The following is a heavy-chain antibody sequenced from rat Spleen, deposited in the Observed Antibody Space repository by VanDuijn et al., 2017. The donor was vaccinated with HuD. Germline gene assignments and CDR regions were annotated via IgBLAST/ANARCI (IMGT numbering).Heavy chain of an antibody. J-gene: IGHJ2*01. CDR3: TTDRLGADYFDY. Sequence: EVQLVESGGGLVQPGRSLKLSCAASGFTFSRSAMAWVRQAPTKGLEWVATISYDGSSTYYRDSVKGQFTLSRDNAKSTLYLQMDSLRSEDTATYYCTTDRLGADYFDYWGQGVMVTVSS. D-gene: IGHD5-1*01. CDR2: ISYDGSST. V-gene: IGHV5-29*01. CDR1: GFTFSRSA.